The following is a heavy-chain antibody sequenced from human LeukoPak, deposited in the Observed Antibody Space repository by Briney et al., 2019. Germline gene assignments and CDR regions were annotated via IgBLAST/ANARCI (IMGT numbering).Heavy chain of an antibody. CDR2: IRYDGSNK. V-gene: IGHV3-30*02. Sequence: GGSLRLSCAASGFTFSSYGMHWVRQAPGKGLEWVAFIRYDGSNKYYADSVKGRFTISRDNSKNTLYLQMNSLRAEDTAVYYCANKARSMVRGVIITQDYYYYYMDVWGKGTTVTISS. D-gene: IGHD3-10*01. J-gene: IGHJ6*03. CDR1: GFTFSSYG. CDR3: ANKARSMVRGVIITQDYYYYYMDV.